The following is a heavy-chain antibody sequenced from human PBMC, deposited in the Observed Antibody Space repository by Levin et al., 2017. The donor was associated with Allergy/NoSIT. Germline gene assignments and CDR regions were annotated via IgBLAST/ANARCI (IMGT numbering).Heavy chain of an antibody. CDR3: ARDRADIVRNERHYWFDP. Sequence: SETLSLTCTVSGGSISSYYWSWIRQPAGKGLEWIGRIYTSGSTNYNPSLKSRFTMSVDTSKNQFSLKLSSVTAADPAVYYCARDRADIVRNERHYWFDPGGQGTLVTVSS. V-gene: IGHV4-4*07. J-gene: IGHJ5*02. D-gene: IGHD2-8*01. CDR2: IYTSGST. CDR1: GGSISSYY.